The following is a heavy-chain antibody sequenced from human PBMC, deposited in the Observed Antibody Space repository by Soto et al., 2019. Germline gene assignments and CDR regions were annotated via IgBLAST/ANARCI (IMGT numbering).Heavy chain of an antibody. D-gene: IGHD4-17*01. CDR1: GFIFSSYA. J-gene: IGHJ5*02. Sequence: QVQLVESGGGVVQPGRSLRLYCAASGFIFSSYAMHWVRQAPGKGLEWVALISDDGSSKYYADSVKGRFTISRDNSKNTLDLQMNSLSADDTAVYYCTRADLTVTMSVFDPWGQGTLVTVSS. CDR2: ISDDGSSK. CDR3: TRADLTVTMSVFDP. V-gene: IGHV3-30-3*01.